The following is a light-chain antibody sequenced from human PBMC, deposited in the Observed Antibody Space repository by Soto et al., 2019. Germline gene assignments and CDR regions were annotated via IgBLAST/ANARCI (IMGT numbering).Light chain of an antibody. Sequence: EIQMTHSPATLSASVADRVTITCRASQSISSWMAWYQQKPGKAPKLLIYDAASLEIGVPSRLSGSGSGTEFTLTNSSPQPDDFATYYCQQYNRHAWRFGQGSKVDI. CDR1: QSISSW. CDR2: DAA. J-gene: IGKJ1*01. V-gene: IGKV1-5*01. CDR3: QQYNRHAWR.